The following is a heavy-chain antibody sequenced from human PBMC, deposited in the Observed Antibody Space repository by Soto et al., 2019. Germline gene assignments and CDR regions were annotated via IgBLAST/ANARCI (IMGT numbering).Heavy chain of an antibody. CDR3: ATKAHRSGYDFDY. D-gene: IGHD3-3*01. CDR1: GYRLTELS. CDR2: FDPEDGET. Sequence: ASVKVSCAVCGYRLTELSMHWVRQAPGKGLEWMGGFDPEDGETIYAQKFQGRVTMTEDTSTDTAYMELSSLRSEDTAVYYCATKAHRSGYDFDYWGQGTLVTVSS. V-gene: IGHV1-24*01. J-gene: IGHJ4*02.